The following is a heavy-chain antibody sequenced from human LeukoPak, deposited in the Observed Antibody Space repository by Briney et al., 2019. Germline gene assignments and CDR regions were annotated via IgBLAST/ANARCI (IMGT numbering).Heavy chain of an antibody. D-gene: IGHD2-21*02. CDR1: GFTFSSYW. J-gene: IGHJ2*01. CDR3: AKCGGDCNYWYFDL. Sequence: PGGSLRLSCAASGFTFSSYWMHWVRQAPGKGLVWVSRINSDGSSTSYADSVKGRFTISRDNVKNTLYLQMNSLRAEDMALYYCAKCGGDCNYWYFDLWGRGTLVTVSS. V-gene: IGHV3-74*01. CDR2: INSDGSST.